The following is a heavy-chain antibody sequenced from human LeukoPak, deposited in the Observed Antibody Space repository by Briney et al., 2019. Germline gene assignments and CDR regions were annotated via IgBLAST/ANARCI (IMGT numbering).Heavy chain of an antibody. Sequence: ASVKVSCKASGYTFTGYYMHWVRQAPGQGPEWMGIINPSGGSTSYAQKFQGRVTMTRDTSTSTVYMELSSLRSEDTAVYYCARDGIAAAAFDPWGQGTLVTVSS. CDR1: GYTFTGYY. CDR3: ARDGIAAAAFDP. J-gene: IGHJ5*02. V-gene: IGHV1-46*01. CDR2: INPSGGST. D-gene: IGHD6-13*01.